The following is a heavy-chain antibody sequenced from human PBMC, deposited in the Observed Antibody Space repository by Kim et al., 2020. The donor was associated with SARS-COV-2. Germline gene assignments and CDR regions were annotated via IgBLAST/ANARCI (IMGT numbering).Heavy chain of an antibody. CDR1: GFTFSSYG. V-gene: IGHV3-33*05. CDR2: ISYDGSNK. D-gene: IGHD1-26*01. Sequence: GGSLRLSCAASGFTFSSYGMHWVRQAPGKGLEWVAVISYDGSNKYYADSVKGRFTISRDNSKNTLYLQMNSLRAEDTAVYYCARDGEPDTPFFDYLGQGTLVTVSS. J-gene: IGHJ4*02. CDR3: ARDGEPDTPFFDY.